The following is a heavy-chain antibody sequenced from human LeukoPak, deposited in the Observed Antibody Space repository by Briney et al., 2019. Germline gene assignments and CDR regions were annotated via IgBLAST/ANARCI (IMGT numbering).Heavy chain of an antibody. CDR3: ARDLPTLIVGPNETDY. J-gene: IGHJ4*02. CDR1: GGSISSSSYY. CDR2: IYYSGST. D-gene: IGHD1-26*01. V-gene: IGHV4-39*07. Sequence: KPSETLSLTCTVSGGSISSSSYYWGWIRQPPGKGLEWIGSIYYSGSTYYHPSLKSRVTISVDTSKNQFSLKLSSVTAADTAVYYCARDLPTLIVGPNETDYWGQGTLVTVSS.